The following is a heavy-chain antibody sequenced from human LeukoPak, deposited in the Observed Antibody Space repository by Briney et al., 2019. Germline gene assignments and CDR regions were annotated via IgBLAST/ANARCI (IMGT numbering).Heavy chain of an antibody. CDR1: GYTFTGYY. CDR3: ARLPLGELLLDY. Sequence: ASVKVSCKASGYTFTGYYMHWVRQAPGQGLEWMGWINPNSGGTNYAQKFQGRVTMTRDTSISTAYLQWSSLKASDTAMYYCARLPLGELLLDYWGQGTLVTVSS. V-gene: IGHV1-2*02. D-gene: IGHD1-26*01. CDR2: INPNSGGT. J-gene: IGHJ4*02.